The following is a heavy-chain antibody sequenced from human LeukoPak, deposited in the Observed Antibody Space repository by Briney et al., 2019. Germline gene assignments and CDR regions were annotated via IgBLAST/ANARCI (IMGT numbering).Heavy chain of an antibody. J-gene: IGHJ4*02. Sequence: SETLSLTCPVSSASVSPHLWAWIRQPAGKGLAGVGRVHFSGSTNYNPSLRSRVAISLDKSKNELSLTLKSVSAADTAVYYCARDESSRDDSGGYHYWGRGVLVTVSS. D-gene: IGHD3-22*01. CDR2: VHFSGST. CDR1: SASVSPHL. CDR3: ARDESSRDDSGGYHY. V-gene: IGHV4-4*07.